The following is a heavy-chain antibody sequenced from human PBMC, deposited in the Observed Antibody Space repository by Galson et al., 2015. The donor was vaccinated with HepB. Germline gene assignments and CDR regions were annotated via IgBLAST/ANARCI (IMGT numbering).Heavy chain of an antibody. D-gene: IGHD3-9*01. V-gene: IGHV3-74*01. CDR3: VRSITTLRIDNWFDP. J-gene: IGHJ5*02. Sequence: SLRLSCAASGFTFSSYWMHWVRQAPGKGLVWVARINNDGTSTSYGDFVKGRFIISRDNAKNTLYLQMNSLRAEDTAVYFCVRSITTLRIDNWFDPWGQGTLVTVSS. CDR2: INNDGTST. CDR1: GFTFSSYW.